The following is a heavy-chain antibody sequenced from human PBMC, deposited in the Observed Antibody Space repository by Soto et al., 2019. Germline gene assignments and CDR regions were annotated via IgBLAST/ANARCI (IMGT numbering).Heavy chain of an antibody. V-gene: IGHV3-11*01. D-gene: IGHD5-18*01. J-gene: IGHJ6*02. CDR1: GFTFSDYY. CDR3: GRVGVDTAMANSIKYYYYYYGMDV. CDR2: ISSSGSSI. Sequence: GGSLRLSCAASGFTFSDYYMSWIRQAPGKGLEWVSYISSSGSSIYYADSVKGRFTISRDNAKNSLYLQMNSLRAEDTAVYYCGRVGVDTAMANSIKYYYYYYGMDVWGQGTTVTVSS.